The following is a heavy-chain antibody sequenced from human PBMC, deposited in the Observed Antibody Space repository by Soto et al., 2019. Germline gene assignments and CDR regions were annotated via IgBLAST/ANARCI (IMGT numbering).Heavy chain of an antibody. V-gene: IGHV3-13*05. CDR3: ARTDRDFYGLDV. Sequence: EVQLVESGGGLVQPGGSLRLSCEASGFTFRNYDMHWVRQGTGKGLEWVSGISAAGDPDYADSVEVRFTISRENAQNSFFLQMNSLRVGDAAVYYCARTDRDFYGLDVCGQGTTVIVSS. J-gene: IGHJ6*02. CDR1: GFTFRNYD. CDR2: ISAAGDP.